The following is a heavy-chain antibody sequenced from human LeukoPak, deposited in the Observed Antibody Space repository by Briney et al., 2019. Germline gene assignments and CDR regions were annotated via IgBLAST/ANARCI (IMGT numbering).Heavy chain of an antibody. D-gene: IGHD5-12*01. CDR3: ARAMVATNWYFDY. Sequence: GGSLRLSCAASGFTFSTYTMNWVRQAPGKGLEWVSSISSSSSDIYYADSVKGRFTISRDNAKNSLYLQMNSLRAEDRAVYYCARAMVATNWYFDYWGQGTLVPVSS. V-gene: IGHV3-21*01. CDR1: GFTFSTYT. CDR2: ISSSSSDI. J-gene: IGHJ4*02.